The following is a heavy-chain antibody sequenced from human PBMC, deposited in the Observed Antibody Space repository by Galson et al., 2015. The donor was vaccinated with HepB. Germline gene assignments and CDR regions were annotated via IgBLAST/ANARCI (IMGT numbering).Heavy chain of an antibody. CDR1: GIGFTRSA. CDR3: AAGDYYDYVWVSMDNGLDV. J-gene: IGHJ6*02. CDR2: IVVGSGIT. D-gene: IGHD3-16*01. V-gene: IGHV1-58*01. Sequence: SVKVSCKASGIGFTRSAVQWVRQARGQHLEWIGYIVVGSGITDSAQKFQERVSISRDMSTSAAYMELRDLRSEDTAVYYCAAGDYYDYVWVSMDNGLDVWGQGTTVTVSS.